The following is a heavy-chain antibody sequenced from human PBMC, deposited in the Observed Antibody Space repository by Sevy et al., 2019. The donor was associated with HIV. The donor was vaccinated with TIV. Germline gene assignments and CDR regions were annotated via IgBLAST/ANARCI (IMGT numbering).Heavy chain of an antibody. D-gene: IGHD4-4*01. V-gene: IGHV3-15*01. Sequence: ESLKISCAASGITFSSAWMSWVRLVPGKGLEWLGRIKSETDGGAADYAAAVKGRFTISRDDSKETLYLQLNSLKTEDTAVYYCTTDLGFYSSKWGQGTLVTVSS. CDR3: TTDLGFYSSK. CDR2: IKSETDGGAA. CDR1: GITFSSAW. J-gene: IGHJ4*02.